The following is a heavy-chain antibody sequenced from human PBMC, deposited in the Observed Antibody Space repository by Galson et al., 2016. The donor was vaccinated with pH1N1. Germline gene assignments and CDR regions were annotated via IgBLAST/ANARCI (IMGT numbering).Heavy chain of an antibody. CDR3: ARSPRDWSSSDLLTYPNTFDI. Sequence: CAISGDSVSTNSAAWNWIRQSPSRGLEWLGRTYYRSKWYDDYALSVKSRITITPDTSKNQFSLQLKSVTPEDTAVYYCARSPRDWSSSDLLTYPNTFDIWGQGTMVTVSS. V-gene: IGHV6-1*01. J-gene: IGHJ3*02. D-gene: IGHD3-22*01. CDR1: GDSVSTNSAA. CDR2: TYYRSKWYD.